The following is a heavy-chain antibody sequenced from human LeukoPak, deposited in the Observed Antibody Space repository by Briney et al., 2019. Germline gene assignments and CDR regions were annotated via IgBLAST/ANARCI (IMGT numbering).Heavy chain of an antibody. CDR2: IYSGGST. J-gene: IGHJ4*02. V-gene: IGHV3-66*01. CDR1: GFTVSSNY. D-gene: IGHD3-10*01. Sequence: GGSLRLSCAASGFTVSSNYMSWVRQAPGKGLEWVSVIYSGGSTYYADSVKGRFTISRDNSKNTLYLQMNSLRAEDTAVYYCAKDPYGSGVFDYWGQGTLVTVSS. CDR3: AKDPYGSGVFDY.